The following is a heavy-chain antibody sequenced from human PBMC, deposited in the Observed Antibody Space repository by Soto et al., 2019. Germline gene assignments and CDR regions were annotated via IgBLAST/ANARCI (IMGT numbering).Heavy chain of an antibody. V-gene: IGHV4-30-4*01. CDR2: IYYNGNN. J-gene: IGHJ4*02. CDR1: GASLSSGDFY. CDR3: ARERRGGDSDGGAEY. D-gene: IGHD2-21*02. Sequence: QVQLQESGPGLVKPSQTLSLTCNVSGASLSSGDFYWSWIRQPPGKGLEWIAFIYYNGNNFYNPSLKRRVTIAIDTSNNQFSLKVRSVTAADTAVYYCARERRGGDSDGGAEYWGQGTLVTVSS.